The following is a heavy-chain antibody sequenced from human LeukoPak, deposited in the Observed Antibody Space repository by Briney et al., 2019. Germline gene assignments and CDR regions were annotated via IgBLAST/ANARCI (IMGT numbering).Heavy chain of an antibody. Sequence: SVKVSCKASGYTFTSYGISWVRQAPGQGLEWMGGIIPIFGTANYAQKFQGRVTITADESTSTAYMELSSLRSEDTAVYYCARPYYYDSSGYYPTSQYYYYYGMDVWGQGTTVTVSS. CDR1: GYTFTSYG. CDR2: IIPIFGTA. V-gene: IGHV1-69*13. CDR3: ARPYYYDSSGYYPTSQYYYYYGMDV. J-gene: IGHJ6*02. D-gene: IGHD3-22*01.